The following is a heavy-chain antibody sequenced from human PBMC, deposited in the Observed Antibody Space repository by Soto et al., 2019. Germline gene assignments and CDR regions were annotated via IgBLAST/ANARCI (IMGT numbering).Heavy chain of an antibody. Sequence: GSLRLSCAASGFTVSSNYMSWVRQAPGKGLEWVSVIYSGGSTYYADSVKGRFTISRDNSKNTLYLQMNSLRAEDTAVYYCASLTDYDFWSGYYPYFDYWGQGTLVTVSS. CDR2: IYSGGST. CDR1: GFTVSSNY. CDR3: ASLTDYDFWSGYYPYFDY. D-gene: IGHD3-3*01. J-gene: IGHJ4*02. V-gene: IGHV3-66*01.